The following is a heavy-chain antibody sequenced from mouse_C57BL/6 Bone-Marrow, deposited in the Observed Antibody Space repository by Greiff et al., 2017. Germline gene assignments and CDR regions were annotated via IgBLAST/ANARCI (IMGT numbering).Heavy chain of an antibody. V-gene: IGHV14-4*01. D-gene: IGHD4-1*02. CDR1: GFNIKDDY. Sequence: EVKLVESGAELVRPGASVKLSCTASGFNIKDDYMHWVKQRPEQGLEWIGWIDPENGDTEYASKFQGKATITADTSSNTAYLQLSSLTSEDTAVYYCTSNWFDYWGQGTTLTVSS. CDR3: TSNWFDY. CDR2: IDPENGDT. J-gene: IGHJ2*01.